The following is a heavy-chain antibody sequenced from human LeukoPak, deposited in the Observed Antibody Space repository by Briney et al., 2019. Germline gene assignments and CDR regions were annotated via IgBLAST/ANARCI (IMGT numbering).Heavy chain of an antibody. V-gene: IGHV3-23*01. CDR2: MSGSGGST. CDR3: EKASHYDILTGYYTLGGYFDY. D-gene: IGHD3-9*01. CDR1: GFTFSSYA. Sequence: AGGSLRLSCAASGFTFSSYAMSWVRQAPGKGLECVSAMSGSGGSTYYADSVKGRFTISRDNSKNTLYLQMNSLRAEDTAIYYCEKASHYDILTGYYTLGGYFDYWGQGTLVTVSS. J-gene: IGHJ4*02.